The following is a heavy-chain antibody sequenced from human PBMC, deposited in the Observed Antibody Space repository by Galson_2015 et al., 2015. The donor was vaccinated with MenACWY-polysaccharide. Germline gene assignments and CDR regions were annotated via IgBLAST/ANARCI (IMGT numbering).Heavy chain of an antibody. CDR3: ARIIARKYTFADS. Sequence: SVKVSCKASGYKFTSYDINWVRQATGQGPEWMGWMNPNSGNTGYAQKFQGRVTMTSSSAMSTAFMELSSLRSEDTAVYYCARIIARKYTFADSWGQGTLVPVSS. CDR1: GYKFTSYD. J-gene: IGHJ4*02. CDR2: MNPNSGNT. V-gene: IGHV1-8*01. D-gene: IGHD2-21*01.